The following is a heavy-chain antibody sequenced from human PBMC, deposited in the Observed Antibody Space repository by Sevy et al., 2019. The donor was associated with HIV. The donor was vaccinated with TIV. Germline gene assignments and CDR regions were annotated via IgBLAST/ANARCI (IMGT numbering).Heavy chain of an antibody. CDR2: ISDDGRNR. D-gene: IGHD4-17*01. V-gene: IGHV3-30*18. J-gene: IGHJ4*02. CDR1: GFIFSAYG. CDR3: AKDGYDYGDTVQVLDY. Sequence: GGSLRLSCAASGFIFSAYGMHWVRQAPGKGLEWVAVISDDGRNRLYADSVKGRFSISRDNSKNTLNLQMNSLRGEDTAVDYCAKDGYDYGDTVQVLDYWGQGTLVTVSS.